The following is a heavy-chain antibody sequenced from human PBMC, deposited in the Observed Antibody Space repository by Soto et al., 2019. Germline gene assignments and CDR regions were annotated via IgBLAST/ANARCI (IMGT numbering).Heavy chain of an antibody. D-gene: IGHD2-2*01. CDR3: ARASTSLSYFDY. J-gene: IGHJ4*02. V-gene: IGHV3-48*01. Sequence: GGSLRLSCTASGFTFSTYSMDWVRQAPGKGLEWISYISSSSNTIYYADSVKGRFTISRDNAKNSLYLQMNSLRAEDSDVYYCARASTSLSYFDYWGEGTLVTVSS. CDR2: ISSSSNTI. CDR1: GFTFSTYS.